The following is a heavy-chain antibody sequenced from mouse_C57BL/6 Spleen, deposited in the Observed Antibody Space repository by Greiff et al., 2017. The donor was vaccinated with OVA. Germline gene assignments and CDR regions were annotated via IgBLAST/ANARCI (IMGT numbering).Heavy chain of an antibody. Sequence: EVKLMESGPGLVKPSQSLSLTCSVTGYSITSGYYWNWIRQFPGNKLEWMGYISYDGSNNYNPSLKNRISITRDTSKNQFFLKLNSVTTEDTATYYCARRVGLNFDYWGQGTTLTVSS. CDR2: ISYDGSN. D-gene: IGHD4-1*01. J-gene: IGHJ2*01. V-gene: IGHV3-6*01. CDR3: ARRVGLNFDY. CDR1: GYSITSGYY.